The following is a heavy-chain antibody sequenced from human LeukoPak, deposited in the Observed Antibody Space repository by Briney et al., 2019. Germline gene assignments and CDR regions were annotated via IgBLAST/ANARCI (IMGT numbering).Heavy chain of an antibody. J-gene: IGHJ5*02. Sequence: SETLSLTCTVSGGSISSSSYYWGWIRQPPGKGLEWIGSIYYSGSTYYNPSLKSRVTISVDTSKNQFSLKLSSVTAADTAVYYCARHYLVGDWFDPWGQGTLVTVSS. CDR1: GGSISSSSYY. V-gene: IGHV4-39*01. D-gene: IGHD2-15*01. CDR3: ARHYLVGDWFDP. CDR2: IYYSGST.